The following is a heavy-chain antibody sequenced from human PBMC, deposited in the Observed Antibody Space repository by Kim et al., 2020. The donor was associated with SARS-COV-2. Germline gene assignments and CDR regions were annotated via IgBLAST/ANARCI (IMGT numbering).Heavy chain of an antibody. CDR2: IWYDGSNK. CDR1: GFTFSSYG. D-gene: IGHD3-16*01. Sequence: GGSLRLSCAASGFTFSSYGMHWVRQAPGKGLEWVAVIWYDGSNKYYADSVKGRFTISRDNSKNTLYLQMNSLRAEDTAVYYCARDIQSYDYVWGTPPDYWGQGTLVTVSS. V-gene: IGHV3-33*08. J-gene: IGHJ4*02. CDR3: ARDIQSYDYVWGTPPDY.